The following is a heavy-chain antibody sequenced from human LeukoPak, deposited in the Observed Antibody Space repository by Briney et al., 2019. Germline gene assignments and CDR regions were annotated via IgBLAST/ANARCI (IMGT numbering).Heavy chain of an antibody. Sequence: SVKVSCKASGGSFSSYAISWVRQAPGQGLEWMGGIIPIFGTANYAQKFQGRVTITADESTSTAYMELSSLRSEDTAVYYCARDSGHIRGFAYLGWFDPWGQGTLVTVSS. CDR3: ARDSGHIRGFAYLGWFDP. V-gene: IGHV1-69*01. CDR1: GGSFSSYA. J-gene: IGHJ5*02. CDR2: IIPIFGTA. D-gene: IGHD3-10*01.